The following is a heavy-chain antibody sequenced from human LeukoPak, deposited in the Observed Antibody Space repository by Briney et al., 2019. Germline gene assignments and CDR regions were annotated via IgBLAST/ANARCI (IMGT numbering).Heavy chain of an antibody. CDR2: IYYSGST. CDR3: AREYYDILTGYYYFDY. D-gene: IGHD3-9*01. Sequence: PSQTLSLTCTVSGGSISSGSYYWSWIRQPPGKGLEWIGYIYYSGSTNYNPSLKSRVTISVDTSKNQFSLKLSSVTAADTAVYYCAREYYDILTGYYYFDYWGQGTLVTVSS. J-gene: IGHJ4*02. V-gene: IGHV4-61*01. CDR1: GGSISSGSYY.